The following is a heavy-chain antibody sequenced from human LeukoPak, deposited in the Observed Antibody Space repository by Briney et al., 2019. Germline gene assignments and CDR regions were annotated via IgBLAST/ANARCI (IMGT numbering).Heavy chain of an antibody. D-gene: IGHD3-22*01. CDR2: INPDGNTI. CDR3: GGGRYYYDPLDS. CDR1: GFIFGTYW. Sequence: GGSLRLSCAASGFIFGTYWMHWVRQGPGKGLVWVSRINPDGNTITYAESVKGRFTISRDNAKDTLYLQMSGLRAEDTAVYYCGGGRYYYDPLDSWGQGTLVTVSS. V-gene: IGHV3-74*01. J-gene: IGHJ5*01.